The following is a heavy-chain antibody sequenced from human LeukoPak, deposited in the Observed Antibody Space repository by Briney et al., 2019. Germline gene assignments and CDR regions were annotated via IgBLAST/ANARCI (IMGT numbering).Heavy chain of an antibody. CDR3: AIRKSGNAIDY. Sequence: GGSLRLSCAASGFTFDDYGMSWVRQAPGKGLEWVSGINWNGGSTGYADSVKGRFTISRDNAKNSLYLQMNSLRAEDTAVYYCAIRKSGNAIDYWGQGTLVTVSS. CDR1: GFTFDDYG. J-gene: IGHJ4*02. CDR2: INWNGGST. D-gene: IGHD5-12*01. V-gene: IGHV3-20*04.